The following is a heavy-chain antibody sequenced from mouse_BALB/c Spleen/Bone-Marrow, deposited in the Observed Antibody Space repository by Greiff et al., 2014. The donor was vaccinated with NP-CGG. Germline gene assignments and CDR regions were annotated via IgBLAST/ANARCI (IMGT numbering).Heavy chain of an antibody. J-gene: IGHJ1*01. V-gene: IGHV14-3*02. Sequence: VQLQQSGAELAKPGASVKLSCTASGFNIKDTYMHWVKQRPEQGPEWIGRIDPANGDTKYDPKFQGKATITADTSSNTAYLQLSSLTSEDTAVYYCTKPSFYYGSSYWYFDVWGAGTMVTVSS. CDR3: TKPSFYYGSSYWYFDV. CDR1: GFNIKDTY. D-gene: IGHD1-1*01. CDR2: IDPANGDT.